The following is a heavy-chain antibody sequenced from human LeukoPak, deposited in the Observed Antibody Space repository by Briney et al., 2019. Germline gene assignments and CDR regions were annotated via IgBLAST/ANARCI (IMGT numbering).Heavy chain of an antibody. D-gene: IGHD6-13*01. J-gene: IGHJ5*01. CDR2: IYPGDSDT. CDR1: GYIFTSYW. CDR3: ARRRGSSSWDNWFDS. V-gene: IGHV5-51*01. Sequence: GESLKISCKGSGYIFTSYWIGWVRQMPGKGLEWMGIIYPGDSDTRYSPSFQGQVTISADKSISTAYLQWSSLKASDTAMYYCARRRGSSSWDNWFDSWGQGTLVTVSS.